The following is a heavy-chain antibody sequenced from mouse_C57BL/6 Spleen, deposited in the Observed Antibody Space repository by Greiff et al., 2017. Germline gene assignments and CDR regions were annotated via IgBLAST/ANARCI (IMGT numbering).Heavy chain of an antibody. Sequence: EVKLMESGGGLVQPGGSMKLSCVASGFTFSNYWMNWVRQSPEKGLEWVAQIRLKSDNYATHYAESVKGRFTISRDDSKSSVYLQMNNLRAEDTGIYYCTVMGDYDGAWFAYWGQGTLVTVSA. CDR1: GFTFSNYW. J-gene: IGHJ3*01. D-gene: IGHD2-4*01. CDR2: IRLKSDNYAT. V-gene: IGHV6-3*01. CDR3: TVMGDYDGAWFAY.